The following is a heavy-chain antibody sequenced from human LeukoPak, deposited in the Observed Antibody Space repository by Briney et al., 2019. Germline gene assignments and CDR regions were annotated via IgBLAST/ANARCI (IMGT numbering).Heavy chain of an antibody. D-gene: IGHD6-13*01. J-gene: IGHJ4*02. V-gene: IGHV1-3*01. Sequence: ASVKVSCKASGYTFTSYAMHWVRQAPGQRLEWMGWINAGNGNTKYSRKFQGRVTITRDTSASTAYMELSSLRSEDTAVYYCARDLVAAAGTFDYWGQGTLVTVSS. CDR2: INAGNGNT. CDR3: ARDLVAAAGTFDY. CDR1: GYTFTSYA.